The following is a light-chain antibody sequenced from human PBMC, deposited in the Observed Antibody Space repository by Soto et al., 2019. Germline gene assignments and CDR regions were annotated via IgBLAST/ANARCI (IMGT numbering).Light chain of an antibody. Sequence: DIQMTQSPSSLSASVGDRVTITCRPSQSIDNFLNWYQQKPGKAPNLLIYAASSLQSGVSSRFSGSGSGTDFTLTISNLQPEDSATYYCQQSYSLPYTFGQGTKVEIK. CDR1: QSIDNF. J-gene: IGKJ2*01. CDR2: AAS. V-gene: IGKV1-39*01. CDR3: QQSYSLPYT.